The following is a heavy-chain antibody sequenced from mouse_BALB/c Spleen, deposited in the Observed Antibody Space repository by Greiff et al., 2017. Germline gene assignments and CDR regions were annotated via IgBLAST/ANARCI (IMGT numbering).Heavy chain of an antibody. D-gene: IGHD2-4*01. CDR3: VYDYTWFAY. J-gene: IGHJ3*01. Sequence: EVQLQQSGAELVKPGASVKLSCTASGFNIKDTYMHWVKQRPEQGLEWIGRIDPANGNTKYDPKFQGKATITADTSSNTAYLQLSSLTSEDTAVYYCVYDYTWFAYWGQGTLVTVSA. V-gene: IGHV14-3*02. CDR1: GFNIKDTY. CDR2: IDPANGNT.